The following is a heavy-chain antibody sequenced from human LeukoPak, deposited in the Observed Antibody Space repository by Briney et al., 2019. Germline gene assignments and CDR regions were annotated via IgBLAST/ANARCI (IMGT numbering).Heavy chain of an antibody. V-gene: IGHV3-74*01. D-gene: IGHD5-18*01. J-gene: IGHJ4*02. CDR2: INTDGSTT. CDR1: GFTFSRYW. Sequence: PGGSLRLSCAASGFTFSRYWMHWVRHAPGKGLVWVSIINTDGSTTRYADSVKGRVTISRDNARNTLYLQLNILTAEDTAVYYCAKAGGGNTGMSVDYWGQGALVTVSS. CDR3: AKAGGGNTGMSVDY.